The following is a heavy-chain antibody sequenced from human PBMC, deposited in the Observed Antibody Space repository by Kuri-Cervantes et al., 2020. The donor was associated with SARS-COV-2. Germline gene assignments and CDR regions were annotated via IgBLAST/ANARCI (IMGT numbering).Heavy chain of an antibody. CDR1: GFTISSNY. CDR2: ISSSSSTK. CDR3: AKSSGRGAFDI. D-gene: IGHD1-26*01. V-gene: IGHV3-48*01. Sequence: GGSLRLSCAASGFTISSNYMNWVRQAPGKGLEWVSYISSSSSTKYYADSVKGRFTISRDNSKNTLYLQMNSLRAEDTAVYYCAKSSGRGAFDIWGQGTMVTVSS. J-gene: IGHJ3*02.